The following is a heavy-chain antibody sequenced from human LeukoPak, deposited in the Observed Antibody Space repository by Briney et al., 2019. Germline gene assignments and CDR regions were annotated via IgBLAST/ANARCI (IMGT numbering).Heavy chain of an antibody. CDR3: ARGRRGGPLGY. J-gene: IGHJ4*02. V-gene: IGHV4-59*12. CDR2: IYYSGST. CDR1: GGSISSYY. Sequence: SETLSLTCTVSGGSISSYYWSWIRQPPGKGLEWIGYIYYSGSTNYNPSLKSRVTISVDTSKNQFSLKLSSVTAADTAVYYCARGRRGGPLGYWGQGTLVTVSS.